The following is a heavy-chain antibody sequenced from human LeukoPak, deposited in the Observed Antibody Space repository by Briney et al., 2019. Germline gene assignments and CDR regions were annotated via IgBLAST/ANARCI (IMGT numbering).Heavy chain of an antibody. CDR3: ARLRAAAGFPLDY. CDR2: IYYSGST. D-gene: IGHD6-13*01. CDR1: GGSISSSSYY. Sequence: SETLSLTCTVSGGSISSSSYYWGWIRQPPGKGLEWIGSIYYSGSTYYNPSLKSRVTISVDTSKNQFSLKLSSVTAADTAVYYCARLRAAAGFPLDYWGQGTLVTVSS. V-gene: IGHV4-39*01. J-gene: IGHJ4*02.